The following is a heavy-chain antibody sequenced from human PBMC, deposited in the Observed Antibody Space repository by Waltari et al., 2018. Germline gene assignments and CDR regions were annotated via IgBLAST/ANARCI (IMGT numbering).Heavy chain of an antibody. CDR3: ASTRDGYKNC. CDR1: GGSISSSSYY. V-gene: IGHV4-39*01. CDR2: IYYSGST. J-gene: IGHJ4*02. Sequence: QLQLQESGPGLVKPSETLSLTCTVSGGSISSSSYYCGWIRQPPGKGLEWIGSIYYSGSTYYNPSLKRRVTISVDTSKNQVSLKLSSVTAADTAVYYCASTRDGYKNCWGQGTLVTVSS. D-gene: IGHD5-12*01.